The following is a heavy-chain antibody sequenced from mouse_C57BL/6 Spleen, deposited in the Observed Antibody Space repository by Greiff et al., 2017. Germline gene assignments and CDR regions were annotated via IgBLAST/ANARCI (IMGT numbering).Heavy chain of an antibody. Sequence: QVQLQQPGAELVKPGASVKLSCQASGYTFTSDWMHWVKQRPGQGLERMGMIHTNSGSTNSNEKVKSKATLSVYKSSRTAYMQLSSLTSEDSAVYYCARKGITTVVAEDYWGLGTTLTVSS. V-gene: IGHV1-64*01. CDR2: IHTNSGST. J-gene: IGHJ2*01. CDR1: GYTFTSDW. D-gene: IGHD1-1*01. CDR3: ARKGITTVVAEDY.